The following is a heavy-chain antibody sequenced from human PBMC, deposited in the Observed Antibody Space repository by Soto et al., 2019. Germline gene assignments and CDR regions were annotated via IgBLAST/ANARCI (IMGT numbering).Heavy chain of an antibody. Sequence: PGGSLRLSCAASGFTFSSYGMHWVRQAPGKGLEWVAVIWSDGSNKYYADSVKGRFTISRDNSKNTLYLQMNSLRAEDAAVYYCAKDSLTPSLLNIVVVPAAIYYYGMDVWGQGATVTVSS. J-gene: IGHJ6*02. CDR3: AKDSLTPSLLNIVVVPAAIYYYGMDV. CDR2: IWSDGSNK. CDR1: GFTFSSYG. D-gene: IGHD2-2*01. V-gene: IGHV3-30*02.